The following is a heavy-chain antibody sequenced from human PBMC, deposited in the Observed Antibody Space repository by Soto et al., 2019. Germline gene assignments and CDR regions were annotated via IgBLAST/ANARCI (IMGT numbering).Heavy chain of an antibody. J-gene: IGHJ4*03. D-gene: IGHD2-8*01. V-gene: IGHV3-23*01. CDR3: VRTGGVSRTDGKCYGRKTYYFDY. CDR2: IGDRDYGT. Sequence: PGESLSLTCAASGFSISDYDLNWVSQAPAKGLAWGSGIGDRDYGTYYDASLKGRFTISRDNSKNQIYVQMSSLRAEDTAVYYCVRTGGVSRTDGKCYGRKTYYFDYWGQGIPVTVPS. CDR1: GFSISDYD.